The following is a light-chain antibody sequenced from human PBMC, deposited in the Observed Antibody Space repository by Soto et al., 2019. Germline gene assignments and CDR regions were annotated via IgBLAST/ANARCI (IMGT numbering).Light chain of an antibody. CDR3: QHSYSPPWT. J-gene: IGKJ1*01. Sequence: DIQMTRSPSSLSASVGDRVTITCRASQSISTYLNWYQQKPGKAPKLLIYAASSLQTGVPSRFSGSGSGTDFTLTITSLQPEDFATYYCQHSYSPPWTFGQGTKVEIK. CDR2: AAS. V-gene: IGKV1-39*01. CDR1: QSISTY.